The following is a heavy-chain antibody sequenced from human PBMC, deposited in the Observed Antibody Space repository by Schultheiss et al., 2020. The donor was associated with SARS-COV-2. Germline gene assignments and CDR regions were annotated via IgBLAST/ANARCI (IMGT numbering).Heavy chain of an antibody. CDR2: ISSSGSTI. CDR3: ARGRTMVAATPVVY. D-gene: IGHD2-15*01. CDR1: GFTFSSYE. J-gene: IGHJ4*02. V-gene: IGHV3-48*03. Sequence: GGSLRLSCAASGFTFSSYEMNWVRQAPGKGLEWVSYISSSGSTIYYADSVKGRFTISRDNAKNSLYLQMNSLRAEDTAVYYCARGRTMVAATPVVYWGQGTLVTVSS.